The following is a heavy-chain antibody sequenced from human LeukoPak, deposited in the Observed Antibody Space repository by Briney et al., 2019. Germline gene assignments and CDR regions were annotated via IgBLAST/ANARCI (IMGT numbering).Heavy chain of an antibody. CDR2: IGGSNGIT. V-gene: IGHV3-23*01. D-gene: IGHD5-24*01. J-gene: IGHJ5*02. CDR1: RFTFNSYA. CDR3: AKQFVDI. Sequence: EGSLRLSCAASRFTFNSYAMSWVRQAPGKGLEWVSVIGGSNGITFYVGSVKGRFTISRDNSKDTLYLQMNGLRAEDTGVYYCAKQFVDIWGQGTLVTVSS.